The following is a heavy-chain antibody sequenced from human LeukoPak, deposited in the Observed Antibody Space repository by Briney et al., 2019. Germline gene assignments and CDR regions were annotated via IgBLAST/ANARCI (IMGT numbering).Heavy chain of an antibody. V-gene: IGHV4-4*07. Sequence: PAETLSLTCTVSGGSISRYYWSWIRQPAGKGLEWIGRIYTGGSTNYNPPRKSPVTMSVQTSNNNFTLKLSSVTAADTAVYYFASTGPVLGFNYWGQGTLVSVSS. CDR3: ASTGPVLGFNY. CDR2: IYTGGST. J-gene: IGHJ4*02. CDR1: GGSISRYY. D-gene: IGHD1-14*01.